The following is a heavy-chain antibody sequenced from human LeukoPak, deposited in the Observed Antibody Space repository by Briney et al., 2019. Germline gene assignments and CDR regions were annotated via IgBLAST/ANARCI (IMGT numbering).Heavy chain of an antibody. CDR3: ARGRVNWFDP. J-gene: IGHJ5*02. D-gene: IGHD3-3*01. CDR1: GGSISSGAYY. Sequence: SKTLSLTCTVSGGSISSGAYYWSWIRQHPGKGLEWIGYIYYSGSTYYSPSLKSRVTISVDTSKNQFSLKLSSVTAADTAVYYCARGRVNWFDPWGQGTLVTVSS. V-gene: IGHV4-31*03. CDR2: IYYSGST.